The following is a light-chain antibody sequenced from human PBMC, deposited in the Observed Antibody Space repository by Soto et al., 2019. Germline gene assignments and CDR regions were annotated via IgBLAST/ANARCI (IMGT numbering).Light chain of an antibody. CDR3: QQTYTTLS. V-gene: IGKV1-39*01. Sequence: DIQVTQSPSSLSASVGDRVTITCRASQSINTYLNWYQQQPGKAPKLLIYTASNLQSGVPSGFRGSGSGTEFTLTISGLEPEDFATYYCQQTYTTLSFGGGTKVEI. CDR1: QSINTY. J-gene: IGKJ4*01. CDR2: TAS.